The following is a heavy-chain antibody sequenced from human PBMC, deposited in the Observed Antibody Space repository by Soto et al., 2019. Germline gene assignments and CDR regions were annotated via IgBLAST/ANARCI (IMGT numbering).Heavy chain of an antibody. D-gene: IGHD6-13*01. J-gene: IGHJ4*02. V-gene: IGHV4-59*01. CDR1: GGSISSYY. Sequence: QVQLPESGPGLVKPSETLSLTCTVSGGSISSYYWSLIRQPPGKGLEWIGYIYYSGSTNYNPSLKSRVTISVDTSKNQFSLKLSSVTAADTAVYYCARGGIAAYFDYWGQGTLVTVSS. CDR2: IYYSGST. CDR3: ARGGIAAYFDY.